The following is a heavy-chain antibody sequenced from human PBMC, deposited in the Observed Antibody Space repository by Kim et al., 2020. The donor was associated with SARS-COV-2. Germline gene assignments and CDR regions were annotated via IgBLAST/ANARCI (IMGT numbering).Heavy chain of an antibody. CDR1: GFTFSNAW. CDR2: IKSKTDGGTT. D-gene: IGHD4-17*01. CDR3: TTKGGDGDYPLLEYFQH. Sequence: GGSLRLSCAASGFTFSNAWMSWVRQAPGKGLEWVGRIKSKTDGGTTDYAAPVKGRFTISRDDSKNTLYLQMNSLKTEDTAVYYCTTKGGDGDYPLLEYFQHWGQGTLVTVSS. V-gene: IGHV3-15*01. J-gene: IGHJ1*01.